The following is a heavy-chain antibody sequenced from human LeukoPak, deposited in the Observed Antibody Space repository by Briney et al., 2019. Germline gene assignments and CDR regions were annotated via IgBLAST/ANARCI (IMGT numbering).Heavy chain of an antibody. Sequence: PSETLSLTCTVSGGSISRYYWSWIRHPPGKGLEWIGRIYTSESTDYNPSLKSRVSISVDTSRNQFSLKLSSVTAADTAVYYCARGLWFGDENPPYFDYWGQGILVTVSS. V-gene: IGHV4-4*07. CDR3: ARGLWFGDENPPYFDY. D-gene: IGHD3-10*01. CDR1: GGSISRYY. CDR2: IYTSEST. J-gene: IGHJ4*02.